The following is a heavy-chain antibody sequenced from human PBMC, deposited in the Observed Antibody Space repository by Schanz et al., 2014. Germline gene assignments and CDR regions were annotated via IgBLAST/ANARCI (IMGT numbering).Heavy chain of an antibody. CDR2: VSSYDTTV. Sequence: QVQLLESGGGLFKPGGSLRLSCAGSGFTFADYYMTWIRQAPGKGLEWISYVSSYDTTVSYADSVKGRFTISRDNAKTSVYLQMNSLRVEATAVYYCARYGFRKFGVVYGLAVWGQGTTVTVSS. CDR3: ARYGFRKFGVVYGLAV. D-gene: IGHD3-3*01. CDR1: GFTFADYY. J-gene: IGHJ6*02. V-gene: IGHV3-11*01.